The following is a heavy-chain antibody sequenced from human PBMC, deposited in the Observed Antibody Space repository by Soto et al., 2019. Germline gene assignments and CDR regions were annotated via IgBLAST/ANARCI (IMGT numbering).Heavy chain of an antibody. CDR1: GVSISSSY. CDR3: ACGGGRYSTTASGVGGCVF. V-gene: IGHV4-59*01. D-gene: IGHD2-8*01. Sequence: ETLSLTCTVSGVSISSSYWSWLRQSPGTGLEWIGYIYYTGTTNYNPSLKRRVTISLDTAKNQFSLNVNSLTTADTAVYFCACGGGRYSTTASGVGGCVFWGQGSLVTVSS. J-gene: IGHJ4*02. CDR2: IYYTGTT.